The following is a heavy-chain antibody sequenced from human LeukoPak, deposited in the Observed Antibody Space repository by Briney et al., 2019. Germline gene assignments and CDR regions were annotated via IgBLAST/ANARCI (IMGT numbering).Heavy chain of an antibody. CDR1: GFTFSSYG. Sequence: GGSLRLSCAASGFTFSSYGMHWVRQAPGKGLEWVAVIWYDGSNKYYADSVKGRFTISRDNSKNTLYLQMNSLRAEDTAVYYCAREISIVGATWGAFDIWGQGTMVTVSS. D-gene: IGHD1-26*01. CDR2: IWYDGSNK. V-gene: IGHV3-33*01. J-gene: IGHJ3*02. CDR3: AREISIVGATWGAFDI.